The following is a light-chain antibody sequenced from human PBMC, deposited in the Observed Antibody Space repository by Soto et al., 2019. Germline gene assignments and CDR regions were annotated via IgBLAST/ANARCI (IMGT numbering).Light chain of an antibody. J-gene: IGLJ1*01. Sequence: QAVVTQEPSVSGSPGQSVTISCTGTSSDVGSYNRVSWYQQPPGTAPKLMIYEVSNRPSGVPDRFSGSKSGNTASLTISGLQAEDEADYYCSLYTSNFTYAFGTGTKLTVL. V-gene: IGLV2-18*01. CDR3: SLYTSNFTYA. CDR1: SSDVGSYNR. CDR2: EVS.